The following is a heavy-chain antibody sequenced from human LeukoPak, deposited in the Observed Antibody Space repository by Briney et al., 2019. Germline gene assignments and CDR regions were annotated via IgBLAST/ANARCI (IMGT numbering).Heavy chain of an antibody. V-gene: IGHV1-46*01. CDR2: INPSGGST. Sequence: ASVKVSCKASGYTFTSYYMHWVRQAPGQGLEWMGIINPSGGSTSYAQRFQGRVTMTRDTSTSTVYMELSSLRSEDTAVYYCARVSRRGEEYFDLWGRGTLVTVSS. J-gene: IGHJ2*01. CDR3: ARVSRRGEEYFDL. CDR1: GYTFTSYY. D-gene: IGHD3-16*01.